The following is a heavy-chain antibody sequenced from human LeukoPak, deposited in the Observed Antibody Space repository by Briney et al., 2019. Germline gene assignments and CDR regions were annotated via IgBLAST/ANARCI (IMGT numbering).Heavy chain of an antibody. D-gene: IGHD3-10*01. CDR1: GFTVSNNY. CDR3: ARRITDWLDP. J-gene: IGHJ5*02. Sequence: PGGSLRLSCAASGFTVSNNYMTWVRRAPGKGLEWVSLIYGGGSTYYADSVKGRFTISRDDSENTLYLQMNSLRVEDTAVYYCARRITDWLDPWGQGTLVTVSS. CDR2: IYGGGST. V-gene: IGHV3-66*02.